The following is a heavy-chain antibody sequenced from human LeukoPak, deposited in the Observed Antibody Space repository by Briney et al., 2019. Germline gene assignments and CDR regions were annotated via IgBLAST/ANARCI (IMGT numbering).Heavy chain of an antibody. V-gene: IGHV3-21*01. CDR3: AREDCSSTSCYLNWFDP. CDR1: GFTFSSYS. D-gene: IGHD2-2*01. J-gene: IGHJ5*02. Sequence: GGSLRLSCAASGFTFSSYSMNWVRQAPGKGLEWVSSISSSSSYIYYADSVKGRFTISRDNAKNSLYLQMNSLRAEDTAVYYCAREDCSSTSCYLNWFDPWGQGTLVTVSS. CDR2: ISSSSSYI.